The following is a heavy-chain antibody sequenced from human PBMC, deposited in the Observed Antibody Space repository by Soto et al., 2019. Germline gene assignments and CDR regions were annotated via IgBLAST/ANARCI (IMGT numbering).Heavy chain of an antibody. CDR3: ATETSTWGC. V-gene: IGHV3-7*05. CDR2: IKQDGSEK. Sequence: EVQLVESGGGLVQPGESLRLSRVASGFALSNYWINWVRQAPGKGLEWVANIKQDGSEKNYVDSVKGRFTISRDNARNSLYLQMNSLRAEDTAAYYCATETSTWGCWGQGTLVTVSS. D-gene: IGHD7-27*01. CDR1: GFALSNYW. J-gene: IGHJ4*02.